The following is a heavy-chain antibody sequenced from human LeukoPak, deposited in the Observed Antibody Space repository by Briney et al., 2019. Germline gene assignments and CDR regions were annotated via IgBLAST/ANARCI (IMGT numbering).Heavy chain of an antibody. J-gene: IGHJ6*02. CDR1: GYSFTSYW. Sequence: GESLKISCKGSGYSFTSYWISWVRQMPGKGLEWMGRIDPSDSYTNYSPSFQGHVTISADKSISTAYLQWSSLKASDTAMYYCAIKYYYYYGMDVWGQGTTVTVSS. CDR2: IDPSDSYT. CDR3: AIKYYYYYGMDV. V-gene: IGHV5-10-1*01.